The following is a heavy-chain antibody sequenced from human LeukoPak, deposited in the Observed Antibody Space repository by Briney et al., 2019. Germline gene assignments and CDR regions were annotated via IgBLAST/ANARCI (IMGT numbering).Heavy chain of an antibody. V-gene: IGHV4-59*01. Sequence: SETLSLTCTVSGGSISSYYWSWIRQPPGKGLEWIGYIYYSGSTNYNPSLKSRVTISVDTSKNRFSLKLSSVTAADTAVYYCARVARGVSSYYYYGMDVWGQGTTVTVSS. J-gene: IGHJ6*02. CDR2: IYYSGST. CDR1: GGSISSYY. D-gene: IGHD3-10*01. CDR3: ARVARGVSSYYYYGMDV.